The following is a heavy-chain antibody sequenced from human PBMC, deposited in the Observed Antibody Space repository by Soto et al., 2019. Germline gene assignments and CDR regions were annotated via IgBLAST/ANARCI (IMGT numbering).Heavy chain of an antibody. CDR2: ISYDGSNK. J-gene: IGHJ6*02. CDR3: AKSDSTARYYYGMDV. Sequence: GGSLRLSCAASGFTFSSYGMHWVRQAPGKGLEWVAVISYDGSNKYYADSVKGRFTISRDNSKNTLYLQMNSLRAEDTAVYYCAKSDSTARYYYGMDVWGEGTTVPVS. V-gene: IGHV3-30*18. D-gene: IGHD5-18*01. CDR1: GFTFSSYG.